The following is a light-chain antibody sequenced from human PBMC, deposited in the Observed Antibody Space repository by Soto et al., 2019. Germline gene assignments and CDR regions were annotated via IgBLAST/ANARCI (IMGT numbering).Light chain of an antibody. V-gene: IGLV2-14*03. Sequence: QSVLTQPPSVSGSPGQSITISCTGTSSDVGGYNYVSWYQQHPGKAPKLMIYEVSNRPSGVSNRFSGSKSGNTASLTISGLQAEDEADYYCSSYTSTSPVVFGGGTKLTVL. CDR3: SSYTSTSPVV. CDR1: SSDVGGYNY. CDR2: EVS. J-gene: IGLJ2*01.